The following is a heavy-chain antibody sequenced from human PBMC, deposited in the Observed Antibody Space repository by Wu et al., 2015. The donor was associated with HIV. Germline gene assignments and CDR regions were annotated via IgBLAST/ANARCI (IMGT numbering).Heavy chain of an antibody. Sequence: QVQLLQSGAEVKKPGASVEVSCKASGYTFADYYIHWVRQAPRQGLEWMGWVNPSPYSGSTIYAQKFEGRVTMTRDTSISTAYLELTTLRPDDTAVYYCARDLRRSTAFDTWGRGDNGHRLF. CDR3: ARDLRRSTAFDT. J-gene: IGHJ3*02. CDR2: VNPSPYSGST. V-gene: IGHV1-2*02. CDR1: GYTFADYY.